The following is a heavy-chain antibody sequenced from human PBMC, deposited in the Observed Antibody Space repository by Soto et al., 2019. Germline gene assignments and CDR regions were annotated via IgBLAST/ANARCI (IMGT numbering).Heavy chain of an antibody. V-gene: IGHV3-66*01. CDR3: ARGTTPGGFDP. CDR1: GCTVCSNY. Sequence: PGGSLSLSGAASGCTVCSNYMSWVRQAPEKRLEWVPVIYSGGSTYYADSVKGRFTISRDNSKNTMYLQMNSLRAEDTAVYYCARGTTPGGFDPWGQGTLVTVSS. CDR2: IYSGGST. D-gene: IGHD1-1*01. J-gene: IGHJ5*02.